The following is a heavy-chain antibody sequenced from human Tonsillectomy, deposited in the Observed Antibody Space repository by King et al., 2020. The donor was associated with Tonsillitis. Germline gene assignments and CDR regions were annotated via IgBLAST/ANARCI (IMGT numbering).Heavy chain of an antibody. CDR3: ARDSEYYDFWSGHYNNYYQGMDV. J-gene: IGHJ6*02. CDR1: GFIFSSYW. Sequence: VQLVESGGGLVQPGGSLRLSCTASGFIFSSYWMTWVRQAPGKGLEWVANIKPDGSENYYVGSVKGRFTISRDNAKNSLFLQMNDLRAEDTAVYYCARDSEYYDFWSGHYNNYYQGMDVWGQGTTVTVSS. CDR2: IKPDGSEN. V-gene: IGHV3-7*01. D-gene: IGHD3-3*01.